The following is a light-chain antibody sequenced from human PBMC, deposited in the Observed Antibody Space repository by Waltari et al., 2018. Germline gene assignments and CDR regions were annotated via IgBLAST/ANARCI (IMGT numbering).Light chain of an antibody. V-gene: IGLV1-40*01. CDR1: SSNIGAGHD. J-gene: IGLJ3*02. CDR2: NNT. CDR3: QSYDDSLSGYV. Sequence: QSVLTQPPSVSGAPGQRVTISCTGSSSNIGAGHDVHWYQQLPGRAPSLPISNNTNRPSGAPDRIPGSNSGTSASRVITGLQAEDEAEFYCQSYDDSLSGYVFGGGTKLTVL.